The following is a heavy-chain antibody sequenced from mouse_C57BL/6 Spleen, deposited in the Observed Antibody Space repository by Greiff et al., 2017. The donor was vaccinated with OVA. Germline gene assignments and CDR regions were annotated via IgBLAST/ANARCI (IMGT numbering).Heavy chain of an antibody. D-gene: IGHD1-1*01. CDR3: ASEGTTVEGWYFDV. J-gene: IGHJ1*03. CDR1: GYAFSSSW. Sequence: VKLVESGPELVKPGASVKLSCKASGYAFSSSWMNWVKQRPGKGLEWIGRIYPGDGDTNYNGKFKGKATLTADKSYSTAYMQLSSRTSEDSAVYFCASEGTTVEGWYFDVWGTGTSVTVSS. V-gene: IGHV1-82*01. CDR2: IYPGDGDT.